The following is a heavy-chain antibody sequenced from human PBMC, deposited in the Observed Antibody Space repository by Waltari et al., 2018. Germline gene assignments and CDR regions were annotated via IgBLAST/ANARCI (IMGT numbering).Heavy chain of an antibody. D-gene: IGHD3-16*02. CDR3: ASVALGELSLYYDY. J-gene: IGHJ4*02. Sequence: GASVKVSCKASGYTFTSYGISWVRQAPGQGLEWMGWISAYNGNTNYAQKLQGRVTMTTDTSTSTAYMELRSLRSDDTAVYYCASVALGELSLYYDYWGQGTLVTVSS. CDR2: ISAYNGNT. CDR1: GYTFTSYG. V-gene: IGHV1-18*01.